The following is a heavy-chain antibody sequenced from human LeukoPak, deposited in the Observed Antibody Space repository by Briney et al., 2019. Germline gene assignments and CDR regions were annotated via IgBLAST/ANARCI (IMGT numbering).Heavy chain of an antibody. V-gene: IGHV4-38-2*02. CDR2: LTLRGSP. CDR3: ARATGRYSNYDWFDP. D-gene: IGHD4-11*01. J-gene: IGHJ5*02. CDR1: GYSISSGYY. Sequence: MASETLSLTCTVSGYSISSGYYWGWIRQPPGKGLEGIGRLTLRGSPYYNPSPKGPVTISVATSKNQFSLKLSSVPAAHTAGVYCARATGRYSNYDWFDPWGQGTLVTVSS.